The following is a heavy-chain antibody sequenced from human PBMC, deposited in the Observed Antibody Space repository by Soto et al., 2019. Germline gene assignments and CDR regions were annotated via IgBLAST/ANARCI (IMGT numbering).Heavy chain of an antibody. D-gene: IGHD6-19*01. Sequence: ASLKVSCKASGYTFTSYGISCVRQAPGQGLEWMEWISAYNGNTNYAQKLQGRVTMTTDTSTSTAYMELRSLRSGDTAVYYCARWSVSGWPEPDNWFDPWGQGTLVTVSS. J-gene: IGHJ5*02. V-gene: IGHV1-18*04. CDR3: ARWSVSGWPEPDNWFDP. CDR2: ISAYNGNT. CDR1: GYTFTSYG.